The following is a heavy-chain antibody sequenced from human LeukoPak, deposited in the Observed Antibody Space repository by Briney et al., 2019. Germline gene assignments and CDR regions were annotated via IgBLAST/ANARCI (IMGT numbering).Heavy chain of an antibody. D-gene: IGHD3-22*01. CDR1: GYTFTSYD. J-gene: IGHJ4*02. Sequence: ASVKVSCKASGYTFTSYDFNWVRQATGQRPEWMGWMSPNSGDTGYAQKFQDRVTMTRDTSISTAYMELSSLRSDDTAVYYCASGYYSDGSGYSPADYWGQGTRVTVSS. V-gene: IGHV1-8*01. CDR2: MSPNSGDT. CDR3: ASGYYSDGSGYSPADY.